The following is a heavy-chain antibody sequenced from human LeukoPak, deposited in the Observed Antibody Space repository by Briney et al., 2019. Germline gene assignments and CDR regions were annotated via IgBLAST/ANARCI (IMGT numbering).Heavy chain of an antibody. CDR3: ASLKTGTTPH. V-gene: IGHV1-2*02. J-gene: IGHJ4*02. D-gene: IGHD1-7*01. Sequence: ASVKVSCKASGYTNTGYYMHLVRQASGQGLEWMGWINPNSGGTNYAQKFQGRVTMTRDTSISTAYMELSRLRSDDTAVYYCASLKTGTTPHWGQGTLVTVSS. CDR1: GYTNTGYY. CDR2: INPNSGGT.